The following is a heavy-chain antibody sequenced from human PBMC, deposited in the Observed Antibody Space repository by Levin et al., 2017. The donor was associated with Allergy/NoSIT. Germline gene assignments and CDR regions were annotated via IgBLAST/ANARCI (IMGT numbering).Heavy chain of an antibody. J-gene: IGHJ4*02. CDR2: INPNSGGT. D-gene: IGHD7-27*01. V-gene: IGHV1-2*02. Sequence: ASVKVSCKASGYTFTGYYMYWVRQAPGQGLEWMGWINPNSGGTNYAQKFQGRVTMTRDTSISTAYMELSRLTSDDTAVYYCARAHGDSAGYWGQGTLVTVSS. CDR1: GYTFTGYY. CDR3: ARAHGDSAGY.